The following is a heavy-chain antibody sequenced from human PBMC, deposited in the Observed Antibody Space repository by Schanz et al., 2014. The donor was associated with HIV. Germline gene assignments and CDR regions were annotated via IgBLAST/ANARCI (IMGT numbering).Heavy chain of an antibody. CDR2: ISESGGRT. CDR3: AKPEYDGRGNSQSHFDY. CDR1: GFNFNNYA. D-gene: IGHD3-22*01. J-gene: IGHJ4*02. V-gene: IGHV3-23*01. Sequence: EVQLLESGGGLEQPGGSLRLSCAASGFNFNNYAMTWVRQAPGKGLEWVSSISESGGRTYYADSVNGRFTISRDNSKNTLYLQMTTLRIDDTAVYYCAKPEYDGRGNSQSHFDYWGQGTLVTVSS.